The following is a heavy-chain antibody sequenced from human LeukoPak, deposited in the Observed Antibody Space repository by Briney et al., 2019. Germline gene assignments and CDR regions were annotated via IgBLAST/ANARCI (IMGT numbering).Heavy chain of an antibody. CDR3: ARDPGSCSGGSCSFYWYFDL. J-gene: IGHJ2*01. CDR2: ISYRGTT. V-gene: IGHV4-59*02. CDR1: GVSVSSSY. Sequence: SETLSLTCTVSGVSVSSSYWSWIRQSPGKGLEWIGYISYRGTTKYSPSLKSRVTISVDTSKNQVSLNLSSVTAADTAVYYCARDPGSCSGGSCSFYWYFDLWGRSTLVTVSS. D-gene: IGHD2-15*01.